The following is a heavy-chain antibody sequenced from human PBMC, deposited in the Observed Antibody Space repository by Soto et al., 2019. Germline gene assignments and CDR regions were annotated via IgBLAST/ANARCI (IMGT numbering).Heavy chain of an antibody. J-gene: IGHJ5*02. D-gene: IGHD2-15*01. CDR1: GDSVSSNSAA. CDR2: TYYRSKWYK. V-gene: IGHV6-1*01. Sequence: PSQTLSLTCAISGDSVSSNSAAWNWIRQSPSRGLEWLGRTYYRSKWYKEYAASVRSRITIDPDTSKNQFSLQLNSVSPEDTAVYYCARTVGWLDPWGQGTLVTVSS. CDR3: ARTVGWLDP.